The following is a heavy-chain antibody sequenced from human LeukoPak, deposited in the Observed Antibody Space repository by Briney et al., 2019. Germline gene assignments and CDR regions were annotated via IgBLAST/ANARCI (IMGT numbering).Heavy chain of an antibody. Sequence: TSETLSLTCTVSGGSLSSYYWTWLRLPPGKRLEWIGYINSGGSTSFNPSLERRVTMSVDTSRNQFSLKVTTVTAADTAIYSCARGKMPTVGAWAFDIWGQGKMVTVSS. V-gene: IGHV4-4*09. J-gene: IGHJ3*02. CDR2: INSGGST. CDR1: GGSLSSYY. D-gene: IGHD5-24*01. CDR3: ARGKMPTVGAWAFDI.